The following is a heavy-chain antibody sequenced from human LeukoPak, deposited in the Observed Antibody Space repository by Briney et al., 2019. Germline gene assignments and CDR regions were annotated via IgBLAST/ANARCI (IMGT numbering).Heavy chain of an antibody. CDR3: ARESWDNEWFDP. CDR1: GGSINNYY. J-gene: IGHJ5*02. D-gene: IGHD1/OR15-1a*01. Sequence: SETLSLTCTVSGGSINNYYWGWIRQSPGKGMEWIASIFYSGSTHYNPSLKSRVTISGDKSKNQFSLKLSSVTAADTAVYYCARESWDNEWFDPWGQGTLVTVSS. V-gene: IGHV4-39*07. CDR2: IFYSGST.